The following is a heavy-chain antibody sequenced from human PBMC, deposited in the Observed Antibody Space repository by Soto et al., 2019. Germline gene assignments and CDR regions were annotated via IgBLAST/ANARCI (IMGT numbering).Heavy chain of an antibody. CDR2: IYYSGST. D-gene: IGHD3-22*01. V-gene: IGHV4-31*03. J-gene: IGHJ4*02. CDR1: GGSISSGGYY. CDR3: ARYLSYYYDSSGYYSYFDY. Sequence: SETLSLTCTVSGGSISSGGYYWSWIRQHPGKGLEWIGYIYYSGSTYYNPSLKSRVTISVDTSKNQFSLKLSSVTAADTAVYYCARYLSYYYDSSGYYSYFDYWGQGTLVTVSS.